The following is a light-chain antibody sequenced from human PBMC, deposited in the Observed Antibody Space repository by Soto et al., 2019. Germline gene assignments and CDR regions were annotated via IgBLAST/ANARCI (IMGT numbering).Light chain of an antibody. CDR2: DAS. J-gene: IGKJ4*01. V-gene: IGKV3-11*01. CDR1: QSVSNNY. CDR3: QQRSNWPLT. Sequence: ELVLTQSPGTLSLSPGERATLSCRASQSVSNNYLAWYQQKPGQAPGLIIYDASNRATGIPARFSGSGSGTDFTLTISSLESEDFAVYYCQQRSNWPLTFGGGTKVDIK.